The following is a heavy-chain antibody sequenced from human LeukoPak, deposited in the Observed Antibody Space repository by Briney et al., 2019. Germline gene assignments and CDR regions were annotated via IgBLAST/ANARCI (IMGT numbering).Heavy chain of an antibody. D-gene: IGHD2-8*01. V-gene: IGHV7-4-1*02. J-gene: IGHJ6*03. CDR2: INTDTGNP. Sequence: ASVKVSCKASGGTFSSYALSWVRQAPGQGLEWMGWINTDTGNPTYAQGFTGRFVFSLDTSVSTTYLQISSLKPEDTAVYYCARGIGIGTVLMVHGNMDVWGKGTTVTVSS. CDR1: GGTFSSYA. CDR3: ARGIGIGTVLMVHGNMDV.